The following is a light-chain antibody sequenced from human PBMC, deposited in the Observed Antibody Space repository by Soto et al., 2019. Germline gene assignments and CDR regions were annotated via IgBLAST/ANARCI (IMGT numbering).Light chain of an antibody. CDR2: ATS. V-gene: IGKV3-20*01. J-gene: IGKJ1*01. CDR3: QDSSTSPWP. Sequence: PQSPGPLSLSPGERAPLSCRAVQSVTSTYMAWYQQKPGQAPRLLIYATSFRATGIPDRFRGSGSGTDVTLTISSLEPEEAAVYYCQDSSTSPWPFGQGTKVDIK. CDR1: QSVTSTY.